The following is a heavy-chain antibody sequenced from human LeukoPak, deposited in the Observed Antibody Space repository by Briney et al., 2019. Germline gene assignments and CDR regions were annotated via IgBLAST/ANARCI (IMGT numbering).Heavy chain of an antibody. D-gene: IGHD2-2*01. J-gene: IGHJ2*01. CDR2: IEHFGST. V-gene: IGHV4-34*01. CDR3: ARGQFRITVTSSRPAPRRYFDH. CDR1: GGSFSDYY. Sequence: PSETLSLTCAVYGGSFSDYYWTWIRQPPGKGLEWIWEIEHFGSTSYNPSLNSRATISLDTSKNQSSLKLSSVPAADTGVYYCARGQFRITVTSSRPAPRRYFDHWGRGTLVTVSS.